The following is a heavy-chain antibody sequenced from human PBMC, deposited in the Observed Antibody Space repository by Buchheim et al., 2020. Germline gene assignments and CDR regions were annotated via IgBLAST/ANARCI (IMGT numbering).Heavy chain of an antibody. J-gene: IGHJ4*02. CDR3: VRDGSSSGYNYYFDY. Sequence: DVQLVESGGGLVKPGGSLRLSCAASGFTFTGYSMNWVRQAPGQGLEWLSSINVLSNFIYYADSVTGRFTISRDNATTSLFLQLDSLKDEDTAVYYCVRDGSSSGYNYYFDYWGQG. D-gene: IGHD5-24*01. CDR2: INVLSNFI. CDR1: GFTFTGYS. V-gene: IGHV3-21*02.